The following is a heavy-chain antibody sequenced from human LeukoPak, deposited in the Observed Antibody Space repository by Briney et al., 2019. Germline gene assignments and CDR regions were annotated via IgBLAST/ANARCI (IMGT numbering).Heavy chain of an antibody. D-gene: IGHD4/OR15-4a*01. V-gene: IGHV4-39*07. CDR3: ARGGTMVSTIGY. Sequence: SETLSLTCIVSGGSITSNGYYWAWIRQPPGMGLEWMGSIYQSGTTYYNSSLKSRVSMSISTAKNQFSLTLRSVTAADTAVYFCARGGTMVSTIGYWGQGTLVTVSS. J-gene: IGHJ4*02. CDR1: GGSITSNGYY. CDR2: IYQSGTT.